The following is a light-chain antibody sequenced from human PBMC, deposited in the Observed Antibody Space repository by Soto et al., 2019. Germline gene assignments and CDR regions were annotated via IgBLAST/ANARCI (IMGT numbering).Light chain of an antibody. CDR2: GNN. V-gene: IGLV1-40*01. J-gene: IGLJ3*02. CDR3: QSHDSSLNSWV. CDR1: SSNIGAGSD. Sequence: QSVLTQPPSVSGAPGQSVTISCTESSSNIGAGSDVHWYQHLPGTAPKLLIYGNNKRPSGVPDRFSGSKSGTSASLAITGLQADDEADYYCQSHDSSLNSWVFGGGTKLTVL.